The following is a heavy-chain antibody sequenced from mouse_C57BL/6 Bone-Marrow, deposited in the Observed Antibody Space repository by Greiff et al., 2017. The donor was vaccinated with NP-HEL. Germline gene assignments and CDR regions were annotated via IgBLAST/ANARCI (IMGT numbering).Heavy chain of an antibody. D-gene: IGHD1-1*01. V-gene: IGHV5-6*02. Sequence: EVKLVESGGDLVKPGGSLKLSCAASGFTFCSYGMSWVRQTPDKRLEWVATISSGGSYTYYPDSVKGRFTISRDNAKNTLYLQMSSLKSEDTAMYYCARRGYYGSSPWFAYWGQGTLVTVSA. CDR1: GFTFCSYG. CDR3: ARRGYYGSSPWFAY. J-gene: IGHJ3*01. CDR2: ISSGGSYT.